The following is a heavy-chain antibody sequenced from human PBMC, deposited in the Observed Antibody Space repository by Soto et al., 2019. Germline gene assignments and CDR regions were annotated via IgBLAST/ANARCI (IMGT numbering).Heavy chain of an antibody. V-gene: IGHV3-23*01. D-gene: IGHD3-3*01. CDR1: GFTFSSYA. CDR3: AKGAYRFLEWLPLDY. Sequence: PGGSLRLSCAASGFTFSSYAMSWVRQAPGKGLEWVSAISGSGGSTYYADSVKGRFTISRDNSKNTLYLQMNSLRAEDTAVYYCAKGAYRFLEWLPLDYWGQGXLVTVYS. J-gene: IGHJ4*02. CDR2: ISGSGGST.